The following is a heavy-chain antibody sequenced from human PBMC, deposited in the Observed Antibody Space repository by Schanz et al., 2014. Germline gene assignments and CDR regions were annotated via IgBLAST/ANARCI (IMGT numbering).Heavy chain of an antibody. D-gene: IGHD5-12*01. CDR2: IGGDASRT. J-gene: IGHJ4*02. CDR1: GFTFSSYN. Sequence: EVQLVESGGGLVRPGDSLRLSCAASGFTFSSYNINWVRQAPGKGPEWVSAIGGDASRTYYADSVKGRFTISRDNAKKTMDLQMNSLRVEDTAVYYCARDPNSVNEIDYWGQGTLVTVSS. CDR3: ARDPNSVNEIDY. V-gene: IGHV3-21*02.